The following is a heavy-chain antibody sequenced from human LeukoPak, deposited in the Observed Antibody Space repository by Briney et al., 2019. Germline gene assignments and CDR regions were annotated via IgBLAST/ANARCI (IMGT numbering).Heavy chain of an antibody. CDR3: TRDPSMIVPSEFDY. Sequence: ASVKVSCKASGYTFTSYGISWVRQAPGQGLEWMGWISAYNGNTNYAQKLQGRVTMTTDTSTSTAYMELRSLRSDDTAVYYCTRDPSMIVPSEFDYWGQGTLVTVS. V-gene: IGHV1-18*01. CDR1: GYTFTSYG. J-gene: IGHJ4*02. CDR2: ISAYNGNT. D-gene: IGHD3-22*01.